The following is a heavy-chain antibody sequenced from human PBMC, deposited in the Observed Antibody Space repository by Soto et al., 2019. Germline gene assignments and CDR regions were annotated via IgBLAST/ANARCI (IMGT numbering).Heavy chain of an antibody. V-gene: IGHV3-21*06. CDR1: GGNCDDYS. J-gene: IGHJ4*02. CDR2: ISSGSSDI. D-gene: IGHD1-1*01. CDR3: ARGVSATGLQADFDC. Sequence: PGGSLRLSWGAAGGNCDDYSSNWVRQSPGKGLEWVSSISSGSSDIYYADSVRGRFTISRDNAMYLLYLQMNRLRAEDTAVYYCARGVSATGLQADFDCWGQGPLVTVSS.